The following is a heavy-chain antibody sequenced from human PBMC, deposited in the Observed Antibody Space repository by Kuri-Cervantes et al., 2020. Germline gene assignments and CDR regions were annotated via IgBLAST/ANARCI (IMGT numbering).Heavy chain of an antibody. CDR2: INWNGGST. CDR1: GFTFDDYG. CDR3: ARSGVRGSGSYYGVDY. J-gene: IGHJ4*02. V-gene: IGHV3-20*04. Sequence: LSLTCAASGFTFDDYGMSWVRQAPGKGLEWVSGINWNGGSTGYADSVKGRFTISRDNAKDSLYLQMNSLRDEDTAVYYCARSGVRGSGSYYGVDYWGQGTLVTVSS. D-gene: IGHD3-10*01.